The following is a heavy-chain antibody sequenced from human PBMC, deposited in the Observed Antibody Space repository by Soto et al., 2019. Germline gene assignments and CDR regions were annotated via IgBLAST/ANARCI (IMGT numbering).Heavy chain of an antibody. V-gene: IGHV3-15*07. J-gene: IGHJ6*02. CDR2: IKTKTEGGAT. Sequence: EVQLVESGGGLVKPGGSLRPSCAASDFTISNAWMNWFRQAPGKGLEWVGRIKTKTEGGATDYAAPRKGRFTISRDDSKNTLLLQMNSLKTEDTAVYYCTTGSVEGVWGQGATVTVSS. CDR1: DFTISNAW. CDR3: TTGSVEGV. D-gene: IGHD2-15*01.